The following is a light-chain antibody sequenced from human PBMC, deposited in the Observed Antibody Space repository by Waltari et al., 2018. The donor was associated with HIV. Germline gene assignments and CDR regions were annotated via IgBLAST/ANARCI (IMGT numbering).Light chain of an antibody. V-gene: IGKV3-20*01. CDR2: DAS. CDR3: QQYGSSPYT. Sequence: EIVLTQSPGTLSLPPGERATPPCRASQSVSNNYVAWYQQRPGQAPRLLIHDASSRATGIPDRFSGSGSGTDFTLTLSRLEPEDFAVYYCQQYGSSPYTFGQGTNLEIK. J-gene: IGKJ2*01. CDR1: QSVSNNY.